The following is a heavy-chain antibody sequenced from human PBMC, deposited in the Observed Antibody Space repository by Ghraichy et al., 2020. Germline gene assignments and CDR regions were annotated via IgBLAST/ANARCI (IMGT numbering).Heavy chain of an antibody. Sequence: GGSLRLSFAVSGFTFSTYEMSCVLQVPVQGLEWVSYISRSGSTIYYADSVKGRFTISRDNAKNSLYLQMNSLRAEDTAVYYCARDGPVSVVPAELDYWGQGTLVTV. V-gene: IGHV3-48*03. J-gene: IGHJ4*02. CDR1: GFTFSTYE. CDR3: ARDGPVSVVPAELDY. D-gene: IGHD2-2*01. CDR2: ISRSGSTI.